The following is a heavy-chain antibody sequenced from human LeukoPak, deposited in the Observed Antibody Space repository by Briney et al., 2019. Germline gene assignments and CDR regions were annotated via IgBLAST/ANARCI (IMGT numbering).Heavy chain of an antibody. CDR2: ISGSGGST. CDR1: GFTFSSYA. Sequence: GGSLRRSGAASGFTFSSYAMSWVRQAPGKGLEWVSAISGSGGSTYYADSVKGRFTISRDNSKNTLYLQMNSLRAEDTAVYCCAKGYCRSTSCYRGIRLDYWGQGTLVTVSS. D-gene: IGHD2-2*01. CDR3: AKGYCRSTSCYRGIRLDY. V-gene: IGHV3-23*01. J-gene: IGHJ4*02.